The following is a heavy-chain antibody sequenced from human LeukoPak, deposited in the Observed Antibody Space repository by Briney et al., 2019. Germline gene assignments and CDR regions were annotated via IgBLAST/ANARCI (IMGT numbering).Heavy chain of an antibody. J-gene: IGHJ4*02. D-gene: IGHD6-13*01. V-gene: IGHV3-21*01. CDR2: IRSSSSYI. CDR3: ARDPQGYSSSWFDY. CDR1: GFSFSSYT. Sequence: GGSLRLSCAASGFSFSSYTMNWVRQAPGKGLEWVSSIRSSSSYIYYADSLKGRLTISRDNAKNSLYLQMNSLRAEDTAVYYCARDPQGYSSSWFDYWGQGTLVTVSS.